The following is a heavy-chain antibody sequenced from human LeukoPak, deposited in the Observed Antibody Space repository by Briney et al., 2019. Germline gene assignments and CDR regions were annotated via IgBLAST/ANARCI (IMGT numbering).Heavy chain of an antibody. Sequence: PSETLSLTCTVSGGSISSSSYYWGWLRQPPGTGLEWIGSIYYSGSTYYNPSLKSRVTMSVDTSKNQFSLKLSSVTAADTAVYYCARDTYYYDSSGYWADYWGQGTLVTVSS. V-gene: IGHV4-39*07. CDR3: ARDTYYYDSSGYWADY. CDR2: IYYSGST. CDR1: GGSISSSSYY. J-gene: IGHJ4*02. D-gene: IGHD3-22*01.